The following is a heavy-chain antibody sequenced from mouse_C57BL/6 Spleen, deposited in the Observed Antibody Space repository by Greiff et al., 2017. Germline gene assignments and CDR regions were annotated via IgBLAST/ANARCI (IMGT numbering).Heavy chain of an antibody. J-gene: IGHJ2*01. CDR1: GFTFSDYG. D-gene: IGHD1-1*01. CDR3: ARGDYYALFDY. CDR2: ISSGSSTI. Sequence: EVKLVESGGGLVKPGGSLKLSCAASGFTFSDYGMHWVRQAPEKGLEWVAYISSGSSTIYSADTVKGRFTISSDNAKNTLFLQMTSLRSEDTAMYYCARGDYYALFDYWGQGTTLTVSS. V-gene: IGHV5-17*01.